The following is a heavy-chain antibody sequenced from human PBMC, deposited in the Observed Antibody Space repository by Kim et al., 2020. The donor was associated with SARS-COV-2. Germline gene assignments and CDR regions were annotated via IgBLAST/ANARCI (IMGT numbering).Heavy chain of an antibody. V-gene: IGHV4-39*01. CDR1: GGSISSSSYY. D-gene: IGHD3-10*01. Sequence: SETLSLTCTVSGGSISSSSYYWGWIRQPPGKGLEWIGSIYYSGSTYYNPSLKSRVTISVDTSKNQFSLKLSSVTAADTAVYYCARRVTMVQGVANKVFDYWGQGTLVTVSS. J-gene: IGHJ4*02. CDR2: IYYSGST. CDR3: ARRVTMVQGVANKVFDY.